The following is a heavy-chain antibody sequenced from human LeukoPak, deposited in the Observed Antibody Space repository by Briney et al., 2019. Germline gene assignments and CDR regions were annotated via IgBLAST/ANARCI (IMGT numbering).Heavy chain of an antibody. J-gene: IGHJ6*03. D-gene: IGHD6-6*01. CDR2: IYYSGST. V-gene: IGHV4-59*01. CDR1: GGSISSYY. Sequence: SETLSLTCTVSGGSISSYYWSWIRQPPGKGLEWIGYIYYSGSTNYNPSLKSRVTISVDTSKNQFSLKLSSVTAADTAVYYCARMSIAVRIYYYYYMDVWGKGTTVTVSS. CDR3: ARMSIAVRIYYYYYMDV.